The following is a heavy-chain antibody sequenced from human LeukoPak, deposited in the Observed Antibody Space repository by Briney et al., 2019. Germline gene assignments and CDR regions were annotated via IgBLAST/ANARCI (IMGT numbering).Heavy chain of an antibody. CDR2: INPNSGGT. Sequence: ASVKVSCKASGYTFTGYYMHWVRQAPGQGLEWMGWINPNSGGTNYAQKFQGRVTMTRDTSISTAYMELSRLRSDDTAVYYCARASGWYERGPDYYYYYMDLWGKGTTVTVSS. CDR1: GYTFTGYY. V-gene: IGHV1-2*02. CDR3: ARASGWYERGPDYYYYYMDL. D-gene: IGHD6-19*01. J-gene: IGHJ6*03.